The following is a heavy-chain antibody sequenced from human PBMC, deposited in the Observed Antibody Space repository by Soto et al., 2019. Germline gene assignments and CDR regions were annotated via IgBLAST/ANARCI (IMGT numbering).Heavy chain of an antibody. D-gene: IGHD2-2*01. CDR1: GASLSGYD. J-gene: IGHJ3*02. Sequence: SETLPLTCAVYGASLSGYDWSWIRQPPGKGLEWIGEINQSGGTNYNPSLKSRVTISMDTSKNQFSLRLSSVTAADTAIYYCARDPYANAFDIWGRRTMVSGSS. CDR2: INQSGGT. CDR3: ARDPYANAFDI. V-gene: IGHV4-34*01.